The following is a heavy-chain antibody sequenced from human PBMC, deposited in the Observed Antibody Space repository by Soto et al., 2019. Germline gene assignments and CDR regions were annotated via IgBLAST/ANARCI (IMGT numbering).Heavy chain of an antibody. J-gene: IGHJ6*02. CDR3: ARGLVIRPYGYHGMDV. Sequence: QVQLQESGPGLVKPSQTLSLTCTVSGGSISSGDYFWSWIRQSPGKGLEWIGYISSIGSTYYNPSLKSRVSVSRDTSKNQFSLKLSSVTIRDTAVYYCARGLVIRPYGYHGMDVWGQGTTVTVSS. V-gene: IGHV4-30-4*01. D-gene: IGHD3-9*01. CDR2: ISSIGST. CDR1: GGSISSGDYF.